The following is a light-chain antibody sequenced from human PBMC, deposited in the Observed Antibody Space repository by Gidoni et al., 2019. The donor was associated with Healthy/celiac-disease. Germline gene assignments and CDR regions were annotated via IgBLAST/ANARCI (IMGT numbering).Light chain of an antibody. J-gene: IGKJ3*01. V-gene: IGKV1-39*01. CDR2: AAS. CDR3: QQSYSTRFT. CDR1: QSISSY. Sequence: DIQMTQSPSSLSASVGDRVTITCRASQSISSYLNWYQQKPGKAPKLLIYAASSLQSGVPSRFSGSGSGTDFTLTISSLQPEDFATYYCQQSYSTRFTFXLXPKWISN.